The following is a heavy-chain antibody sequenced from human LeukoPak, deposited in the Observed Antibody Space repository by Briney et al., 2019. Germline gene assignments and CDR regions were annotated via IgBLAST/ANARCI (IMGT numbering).Heavy chain of an antibody. Sequence: PSETLSLTCAVYGGSFSGYYWSWIRQPPGKGLEWIGEINHSGSTNYNPSLKSRVTISVDTSKNQFSLKLSPVTAADTAVYYCARWAGLAAAGTNRFDYWGQGTLVTVSS. CDR3: ARWAGLAAAGTNRFDY. CDR2: INHSGST. CDR1: GGSFSGYY. D-gene: IGHD6-13*01. V-gene: IGHV4-34*01. J-gene: IGHJ4*02.